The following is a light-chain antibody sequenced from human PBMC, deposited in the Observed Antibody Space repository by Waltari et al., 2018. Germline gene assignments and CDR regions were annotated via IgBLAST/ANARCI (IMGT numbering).Light chain of an antibody. V-gene: IGLV2-8*01. Sequence: QSALTQPPSASGSPGQSVTISCTGTSSDVGGYNYVSGYQQHPGKAPKLMIYEVNKRPSGVPDRFSDSKSGNTASLTVSGLQPEDDADYYCTSYAGNSNTYVFGTGTKVTVL. J-gene: IGLJ1*01. CDR1: SSDVGGYNY. CDR3: TSYAGNSNTYV. CDR2: EVN.